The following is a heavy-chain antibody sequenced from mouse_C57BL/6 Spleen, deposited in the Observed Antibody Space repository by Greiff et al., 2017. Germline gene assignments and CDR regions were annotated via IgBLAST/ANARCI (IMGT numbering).Heavy chain of an antibody. CDR2: IDPENGDT. D-gene: IGHD1-2*01. CDR1: GFNIKDDY. Sequence: EVKLVESGAELVRPGASVKLSCTASGFNIKDDYMHWVKQRPEQGLEWIGWIDPENGDTEYASKFQGKATITADTSSNTAYLQLSSLTSEDTAVYYCTTDYYGPYWGQGTLVTVSA. V-gene: IGHV14-4*01. CDR3: TTDYYGPY. J-gene: IGHJ3*01.